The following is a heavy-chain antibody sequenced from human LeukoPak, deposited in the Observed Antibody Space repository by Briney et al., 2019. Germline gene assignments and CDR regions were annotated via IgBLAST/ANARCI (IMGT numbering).Heavy chain of an antibody. CDR3: ARHPYSSAPYYFDY. V-gene: IGHV5-51*01. D-gene: IGHD6-19*01. CDR1: GYIFTNYW. J-gene: IGHJ4*02. CDR2: IYPGDSDT. Sequence: GESLKISCKGSGYIFTNYWIGWVRQMPEKGLEWMGIIYPGDSDTRYSPSFQGQVTISADKSSSTAYLQWSSLKASDTAMYYCARHPYSSAPYYFDYWGQGTLVTVSS.